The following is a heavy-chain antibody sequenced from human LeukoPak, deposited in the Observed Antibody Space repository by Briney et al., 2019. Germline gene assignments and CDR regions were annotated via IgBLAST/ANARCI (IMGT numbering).Heavy chain of an antibody. CDR3: AKHHYDFWSGYFGEY. Sequence: PGGSLRLSCAASGFTFSSYAMSWVRQAPGKGLEWVSSISGSGGNTISADSVTGRFTISRDNSKNTLSLQMNSLRAEDTAVYYCAKHHYDFWSGYFGEYWGQGTLVTVSS. J-gene: IGHJ4*02. V-gene: IGHV3-23*01. CDR2: ISGSGGNT. D-gene: IGHD3-3*01. CDR1: GFTFSSYA.